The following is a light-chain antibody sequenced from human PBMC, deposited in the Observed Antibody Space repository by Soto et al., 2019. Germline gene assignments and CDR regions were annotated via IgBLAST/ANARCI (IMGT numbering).Light chain of an antibody. J-gene: IGKJ5*01. CDR2: KAS. CDR1: QTISSW. Sequence: DIQMPQSPSTLSGSVGDRVTITCRASQTISSWLAWYQQKPGKAPKLLIYKASTLKSGVPSRFSGSGSGTDFTLTISRLEPEDFAVYYCQQYGSSQITFGQGTRLEIK. V-gene: IGKV1-5*03. CDR3: QQYGSSQIT.